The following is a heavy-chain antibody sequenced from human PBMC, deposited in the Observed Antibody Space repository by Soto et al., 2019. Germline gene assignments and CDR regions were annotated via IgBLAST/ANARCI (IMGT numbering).Heavy chain of an antibody. V-gene: IGHV6-1*01. Sequence: PSPTLSLTCAISGESVSSNRAAWNWIRQSPSRGLEGLGRTYYRSKWYNDYAVSVDSRITITPDPSKNQLSLRLNSVTPEDTAVYYCARGLNYFGSGSPSYGIDVWGQGTTVTVSS. CDR1: GESVSSNRAA. D-gene: IGHD3-10*01. CDR2: TYYRSKWYN. CDR3: ARGLNYFGSGSPSYGIDV. J-gene: IGHJ6*02.